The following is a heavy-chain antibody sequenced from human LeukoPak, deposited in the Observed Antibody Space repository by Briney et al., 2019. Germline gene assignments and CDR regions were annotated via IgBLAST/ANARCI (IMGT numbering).Heavy chain of an antibody. V-gene: IGHV3-48*01. CDR1: GFTSSSYN. CDR2: ITSSSNTI. CDR3: ARRKDWCTSSSCHFDF. D-gene: IGHD2-2*01. J-gene: IGHJ4*02. Sequence: GGSLRLSCAASGFTSSSYNMNWVRQAPGKGLEWVSYITSSSNTIYYADSVKGRFTTSRDNAKNSLYLQMNSLRAEDTAVYYCARRKDWCTSSSCHFDFWGRGTQVTVSS.